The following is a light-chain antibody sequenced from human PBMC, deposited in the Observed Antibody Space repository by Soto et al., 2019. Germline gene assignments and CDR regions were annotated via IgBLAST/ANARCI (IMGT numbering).Light chain of an antibody. J-gene: IGLJ2*01. Sequence: QSVLTQPPSVSGAPWQRVTISCTGSSSNIGAGYDVHWYQQLPGTAPKLLIYGNSNRPSGVPDRFSGSKSGTSASLAITGLQAEDEADYYCQSYDSSRSGVVFGGGTKLTVL. CDR3: QSYDSSRSGVV. CDR1: SSNIGAGYD. V-gene: IGLV1-40*01. CDR2: GNS.